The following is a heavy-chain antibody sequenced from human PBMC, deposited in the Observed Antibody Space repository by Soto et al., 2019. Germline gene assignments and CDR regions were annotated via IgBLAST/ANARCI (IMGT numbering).Heavy chain of an antibody. CDR2: FVDSANT. D-gene: IGHD3-3*01. Sequence: QVQLQESGPGVVKPSETLARTCTVSGGSISSYSWSWIRQSQGKGLERIGYFVDSANTKYNPARARRVTIPPDTSKTQVSLNLNSVTAADSSQYYCAVGGVRFELWGPGKLVTVSS. CDR1: GGSISSYS. V-gene: IGHV4-59*08. J-gene: IGHJ2*01. CDR3: AVGGVRFEL.